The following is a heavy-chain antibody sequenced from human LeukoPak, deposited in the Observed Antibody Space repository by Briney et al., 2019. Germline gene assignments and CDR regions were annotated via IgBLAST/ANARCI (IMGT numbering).Heavy chain of an antibody. D-gene: IGHD6-6*01. J-gene: IGHJ4*02. CDR1: GFTFINFA. Sequence: GGSLRLSCEASGFTFINFAMSWVRQAPGKGLEWVSAISGSGGSTYYADSVKGRFTISRDNSKNTLYLQMNSLRAEDTAVYYCAKDRVYSSSSGVFDYWGQGTLVTVSS. V-gene: IGHV3-23*01. CDR2: ISGSGGST. CDR3: AKDRVYSSSSGVFDY.